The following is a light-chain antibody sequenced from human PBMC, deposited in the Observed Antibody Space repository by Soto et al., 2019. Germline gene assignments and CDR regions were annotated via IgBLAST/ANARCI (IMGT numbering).Light chain of an antibody. V-gene: IGKV1-5*03. CDR3: QQYNGYWT. J-gene: IGKJ1*01. CDR2: EAS. Sequence: DIQMTQSPSTLSASVGDRVTITCRASQSISDSLAWYQQKPGKAPKLLIYEASTLKSGVPSRFSGSRSGTEYTPTNSSLQPDDVAIYDGQQYNGYWTFGQGTKVEIK. CDR1: QSISDS.